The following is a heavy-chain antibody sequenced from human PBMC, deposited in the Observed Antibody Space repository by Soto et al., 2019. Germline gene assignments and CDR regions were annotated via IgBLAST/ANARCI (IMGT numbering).Heavy chain of an antibody. V-gene: IGHV3-21*06. CDR2: ITSKSTYI. D-gene: IGHD2-8*01. CDR3: ARSGVAALDS. Sequence: GGSLRLSCAASGFTFRDYSLNWVRQAPGKGLEWVSSITSKSTYIYYADSVKGRFTISRDNAKSSLYLQMDSLRADDTALYFCARSGVAALDSWGQGTLVTVSS. J-gene: IGHJ5*01. CDR1: GFTFRDYS.